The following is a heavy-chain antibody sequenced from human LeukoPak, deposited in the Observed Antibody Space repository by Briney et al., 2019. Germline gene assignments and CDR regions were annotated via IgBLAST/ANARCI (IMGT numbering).Heavy chain of an antibody. Sequence: GGSLRLSCAASGFTISNHYMDWVRQAPGKGLEWVSGISGRGDSTYNADSVKGRFTVSRDNSKNTLYLQMNSLTAEDTAVYYCAKGQGGDFWSGSVYFDWGKGNVVTVSS. CDR2: ISGRGDST. CDR3: AKGQGGDFWSGSVYFD. D-gene: IGHD3-3*01. J-gene: IGHJ1*01. CDR1: GFTISNHY. V-gene: IGHV3-23*01.